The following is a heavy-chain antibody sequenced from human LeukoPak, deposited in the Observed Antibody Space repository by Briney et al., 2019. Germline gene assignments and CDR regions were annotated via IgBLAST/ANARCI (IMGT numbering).Heavy chain of an antibody. J-gene: IGHJ5*02. Sequence: QPGGSLRLSCAGSGITLRSYPMSWVRQAPGKGLEWVSGISGSGDGANTYYADSVKGRFTISRDIFKNTLYLQMNSLRAEDTAVYYCAVYARYWFDPWGQGTLVTVSS. CDR3: AVYARYWFDP. CDR2: ISGSGDGANT. V-gene: IGHV3-23*01. D-gene: IGHD1-20*01. CDR1: GITLRSYP.